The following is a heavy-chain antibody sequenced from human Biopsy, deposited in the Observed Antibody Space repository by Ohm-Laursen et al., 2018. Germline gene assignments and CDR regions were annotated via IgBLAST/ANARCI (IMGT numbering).Heavy chain of an antibody. Sequence: SQTLSLTCTVSGDSISSGGNYWSWIRQFPGKGLEWIAYIYHTGITYYNPSLKSRLSIAIDTSKNQLSVSLRSVTAADTAVYYCAIAEMVTTIVDYWGQGSLVTVSS. CDR2: IYHTGIT. CDR3: AIAEMVTTIVDY. D-gene: IGHD5-12*01. J-gene: IGHJ4*02. V-gene: IGHV4-31*03. CDR1: GDSISSGGNY.